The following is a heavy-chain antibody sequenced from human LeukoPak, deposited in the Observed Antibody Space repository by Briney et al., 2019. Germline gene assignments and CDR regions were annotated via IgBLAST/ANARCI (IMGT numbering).Heavy chain of an antibody. J-gene: IGHJ6*02. CDR2: INHSGST. CDR1: GGSFSGYY. D-gene: IGHD2-15*01. CDR3: ARRYCSGGSCYYYYYGMDV. Sequence: SETLSPTCAVYGGSFSGYYWSWIRQPPGKGLEWIGEINHSGSTNYNPSLKSRVTISVDTSKNQFSLKLSSVTAADTAVYYCARRYCSGGSCYYYYYGMDVWGQGTTVTVSS. V-gene: IGHV4-34*01.